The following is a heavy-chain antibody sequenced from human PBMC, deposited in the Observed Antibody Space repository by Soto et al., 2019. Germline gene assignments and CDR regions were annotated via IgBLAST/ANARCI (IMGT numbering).Heavy chain of an antibody. CDR2: IYHSGST. J-gene: IGHJ4*02. CDR1: GGSISSSNW. CDR3: ARSVTGTLVFDY. D-gene: IGHD6-19*01. Sequence: QVQLQESGPGLVKPSGTLSLTCAVSGGSISSSNWWSWVRQPPGKGLEWIGEIYHSGSTNYIPSLQSRVTISLDKSKNQFSLKLTSVPAADTAVYYCARSVTGTLVFDYWGQGTLVTVSS. V-gene: IGHV4-4*02.